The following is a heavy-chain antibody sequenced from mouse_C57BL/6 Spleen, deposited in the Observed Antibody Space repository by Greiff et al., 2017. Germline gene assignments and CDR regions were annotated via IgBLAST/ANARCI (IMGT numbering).Heavy chain of an antibody. Sequence: VQLRQSGAELVRPGTSVKVSCKASGYAFTNYLIEWVKQRPGQGLEWIGVINPGSGGTNYNEKFKGKATLTADKSSSTAYMQLSSLTSEDSAVYFCTGTGDYWGQGTTLTVSS. CDR3: TGTGDY. CDR1: GYAFTNYL. CDR2: INPGSGGT. V-gene: IGHV1-54*01. D-gene: IGHD4-1*01. J-gene: IGHJ2*01.